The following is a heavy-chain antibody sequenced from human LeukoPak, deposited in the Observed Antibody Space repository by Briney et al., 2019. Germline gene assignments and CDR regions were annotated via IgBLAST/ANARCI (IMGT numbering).Heavy chain of an antibody. Sequence: GRSLRLSCAASGFTFSSYSMNWVRQAPGKGLEWVSSISSSSSYIYYADSVKGRFTISRDNAKNSLYLQMNSLRAEDTAVYYCARDPSPPIVVVVAATLDYWGQGTLVTVSS. CDR1: GFTFSSYS. CDR3: ARDPSPPIVVVVAATLDY. CDR2: ISSSSSYI. J-gene: IGHJ4*02. V-gene: IGHV3-21*01. D-gene: IGHD2-15*01.